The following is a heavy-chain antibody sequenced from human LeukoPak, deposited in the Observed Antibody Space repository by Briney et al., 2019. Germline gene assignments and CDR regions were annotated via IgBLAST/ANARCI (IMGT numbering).Heavy chain of an antibody. CDR1: GGSISSSSYY. CDR3: ARENDILTGVV. J-gene: IGHJ4*02. V-gene: IGHV4-39*07. D-gene: IGHD3-9*01. CDR2: IYYSGST. Sequence: SETLSLTCTVSGGSISSSSYYWGWIRQPPGKGLEWIGSIYYSGSTYYNPSLKSRVTISVDTSKNQFSLKPSSVTAADTAVYYCARENDILTGVVGGQGTLVTVSS.